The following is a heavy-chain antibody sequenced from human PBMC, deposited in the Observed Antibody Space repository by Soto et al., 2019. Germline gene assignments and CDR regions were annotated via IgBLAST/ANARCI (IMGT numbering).Heavy chain of an antibody. CDR1: GGSISSGGYY. J-gene: IGHJ4*02. V-gene: IGHV4-31*03. CDR3: ARDRGDYVFDY. D-gene: IGHD4-17*01. CDR2: IYYSGST. Sequence: SETLSLTCTVSGGSISSGGYYWSWIRQHPGKGLEWIGYIYYSGSTYYNPSLKSRATISVDTSKNQFSLKLSSVTAADTAVYYCARDRGDYVFDYWGQGTLVTVSS.